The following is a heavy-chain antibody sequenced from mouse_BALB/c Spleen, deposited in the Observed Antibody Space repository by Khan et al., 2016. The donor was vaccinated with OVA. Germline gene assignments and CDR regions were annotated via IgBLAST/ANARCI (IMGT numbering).Heavy chain of an antibody. Sequence: EVELVESGGGLVKPGGSLKLSCAVSGFTFNNYAMSWVRQTPEKRLEWVATVSSGGSYTYYPDSVKGRFTISRDNAKNTLYLQLSSLRSEDTAMYYWAGQWGIYDGPFDYWGQGTTLTVSS. V-gene: IGHV5-9-3*01. D-gene: IGHD2-3*01. J-gene: IGHJ2*01. CDR3: AGQWGIYDGPFDY. CDR1: GFTFNNYA. CDR2: VSSGGSYT.